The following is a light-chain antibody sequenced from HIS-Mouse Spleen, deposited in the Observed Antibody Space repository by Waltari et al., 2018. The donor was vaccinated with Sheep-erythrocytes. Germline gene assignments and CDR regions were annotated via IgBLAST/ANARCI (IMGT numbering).Light chain of an antibody. CDR3: CSYAGSYNHV. CDR1: SRDVRRYHY. CDR2: DVS. V-gene: IGLV2-11*01. Sequence: QSALTQPRSVSGPPGPSLTISCTVTSRDVRRYHYFSWYQQHPGKASNLMIYDVSKRPSGVPDRFSGSKSGNTASLTISGLQAEDEADYYCCSYAGSYNHVFATGTKVTVL. J-gene: IGLJ1*01.